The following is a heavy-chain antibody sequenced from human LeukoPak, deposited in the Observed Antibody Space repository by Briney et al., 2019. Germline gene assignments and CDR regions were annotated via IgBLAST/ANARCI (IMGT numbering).Heavy chain of an antibody. CDR3: ARAGYSSSWYGSYYYYYMDV. V-gene: IGHV1-8*03. Sequence: PSVKVSCKASGYTFTSYDINWVRQATGQGLEWLGWMNPNSGNTGYAQKFQGRVTITRNTSISTAYMELSSLRSEDTAVYYCARAGYSSSWYGSYYYYYMDVWGKGTTVTVSS. D-gene: IGHD6-13*01. J-gene: IGHJ6*03. CDR1: GYTFTSYD. CDR2: MNPNSGNT.